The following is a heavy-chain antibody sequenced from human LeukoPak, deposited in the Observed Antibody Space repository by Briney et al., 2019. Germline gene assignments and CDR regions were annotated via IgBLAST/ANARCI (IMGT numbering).Heavy chain of an antibody. J-gene: IGHJ3*02. V-gene: IGHV1-2*02. D-gene: IGHD5-18*01. CDR2: INPDSGGT. Sequence: GASVKVSCKASGYTFTGYYIHWGRQAPGQGLEWRVWINPDSGGTSSAQKFQGRVTMTRDTSISTAYMELNRLRSDDTAVYYCARAGGGYSSGWGAFDIWGQGTMVTVS. CDR3: ARAGGGYSSGWGAFDI. CDR1: GYTFTGYY.